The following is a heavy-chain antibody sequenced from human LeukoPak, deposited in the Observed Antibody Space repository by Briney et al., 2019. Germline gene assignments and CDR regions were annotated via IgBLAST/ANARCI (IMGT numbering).Heavy chain of an antibody. CDR3: TRGRGSYGWFDP. J-gene: IGHJ5*02. D-gene: IGHD3-10*01. Sequence: GGSLRLSCAASGFTVSSFWMHWVRQAPGKGLVWVSRISSDGSNTYYADSVRGRFTISRDTAMNTLYLQMNSLRVEDTADYYCTRGRGSYGWFDPWGQGTQVTVSS. CDR1: GFTVSSFW. CDR2: ISSDGSNT. V-gene: IGHV3-74*01.